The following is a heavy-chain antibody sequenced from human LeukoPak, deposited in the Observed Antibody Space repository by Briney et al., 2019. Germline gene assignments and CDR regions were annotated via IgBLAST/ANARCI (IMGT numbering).Heavy chain of an antibody. CDR2: VYSGGST. J-gene: IGHJ4*02. Sequence: GGSLRLSCTASGFIVTNNYINWVRQAPGKGLEWVSLVYSGGSTYYADSVKGRFTISRDNSKNMVYLQMNSLRAEDTAMYYGARAPPAVLIDTYGWGQGTLVTASS. CDR1: GFIVTNNY. V-gene: IGHV3-66*01. CDR3: ARAPPAVLIDTYG. D-gene: IGHD2-8*01.